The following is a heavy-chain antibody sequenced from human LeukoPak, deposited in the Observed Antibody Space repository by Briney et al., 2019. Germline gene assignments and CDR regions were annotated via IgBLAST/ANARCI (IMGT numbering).Heavy chain of an antibody. CDR1: GFTFSSYV. Sequence: GGSLGLSCSASGFTFSSYVMHWVRQAPGKGLEYVSAISSNGDNTYYADSVKGRFTISRDNSKNTLYLQMSSLRADDTAVYYCVRGTGYWGQGTLVTVSS. V-gene: IGHV3-64D*06. J-gene: IGHJ4*02. CDR3: VRGTGY. CDR2: ISSNGDNT.